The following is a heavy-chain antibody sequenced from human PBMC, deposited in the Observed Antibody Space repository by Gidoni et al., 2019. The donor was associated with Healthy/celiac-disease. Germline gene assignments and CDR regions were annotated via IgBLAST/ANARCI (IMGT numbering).Heavy chain of an antibody. CDR1: GFTFSNAW. D-gene: IGHD2-15*01. CDR3: TTDPPDIVVVVAATVYDY. Sequence: EVQLVESGGGLVKPGGSLRLSCAASGFTFSNAWMSWVRQAPGKGLEWVGRIKSKTDGGTTDYAAPVKGRFTISRDDSKNTLYLQMNSLKTEDTAVYYCTTDPPDIVVVVAATVYDYWGQGTLVTVSS. J-gene: IGHJ4*02. CDR2: IKSKTDGGTT. V-gene: IGHV3-15*01.